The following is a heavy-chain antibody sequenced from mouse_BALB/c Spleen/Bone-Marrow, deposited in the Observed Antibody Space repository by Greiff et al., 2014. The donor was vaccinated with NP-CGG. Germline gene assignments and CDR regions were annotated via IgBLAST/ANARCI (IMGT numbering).Heavy chain of an antibody. D-gene: IGHD2-4*01. J-gene: IGHJ3*01. V-gene: IGHV5-12*02. CDR3: ARHNYDETWFAY. CDR1: GFTFSDYY. Sequence: EVKLMESGGGLVQPGGSLKLSCATSGFTFSDYYMYWVHQTPEKRLEWVAYISNGGGSTYYPDTVKGRFTISRDNAKNTLYLQMSRLKSEDTAMYYCARHNYDETWFAYWGQGTLVTVSA. CDR2: ISNGGGST.